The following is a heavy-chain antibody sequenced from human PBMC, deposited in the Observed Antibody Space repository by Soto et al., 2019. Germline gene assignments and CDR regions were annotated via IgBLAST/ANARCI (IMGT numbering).Heavy chain of an antibody. D-gene: IGHD5-18*01. CDR1: GFAFGDFF. Sequence: GGSLRLSXTASGFAFGDFFMTWIRQAPGKGLEWVSYITGNGFHTNYADSVKGRFTISRDNAKNSLFLQMNSLGAEDTAVYFCVRSGYGTSSHFDYWGQGTLVTVSS. CDR3: VRSGYGTSSHFDY. CDR2: ITGNGFHT. J-gene: IGHJ4*02. V-gene: IGHV3-11*06.